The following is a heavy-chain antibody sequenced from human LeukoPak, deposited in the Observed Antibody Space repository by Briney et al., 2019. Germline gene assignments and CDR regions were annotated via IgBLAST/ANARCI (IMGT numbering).Heavy chain of an antibody. J-gene: IGHJ6*02. CDR3: AKESYYDSSGPNYYGMDV. V-gene: IGHV3-23*01. D-gene: IGHD3-22*01. CDR2: ISGSGGST. CDR1: GGSFSGYY. Sequence: ETLSLTCAVYGGSFSGYYWSWVRQAPGKGLEWVSAISGSGGSTYYADSVKGRFTISRDNSKNTLYLQMNSLRAEDTAVYYCAKESYYDSSGPNYYGMDVWGQGTTVTVSS.